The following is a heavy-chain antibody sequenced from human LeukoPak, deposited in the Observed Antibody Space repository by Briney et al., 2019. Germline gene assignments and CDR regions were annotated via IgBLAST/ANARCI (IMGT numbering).Heavy chain of an antibody. J-gene: IGHJ4*02. V-gene: IGHV1-8*01. CDR3: ARGIGSTTVTTLEYYFDY. CDR2: MNPNSGNT. Sequence: ASVKVSCKASGYTFTNYDINWVRQATGKGLEWMGWMNPNSGNTGYAQKFQGRVSITKNTSISTAYMELSSLRSEDTAVYYCARGIGSTTVTTLEYYFDYWGQGTLVTVSS. CDR1: GYTFTNYD. D-gene: IGHD4-17*01.